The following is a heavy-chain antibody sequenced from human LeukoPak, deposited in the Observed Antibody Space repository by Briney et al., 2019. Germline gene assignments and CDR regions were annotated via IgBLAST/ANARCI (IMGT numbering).Heavy chain of an antibody. CDR3: ARDPPRGSSGWYGVDY. D-gene: IGHD6-19*01. CDR1: GFTFSSYS. V-gene: IGHV3-48*01. J-gene: IGHJ4*02. Sequence: GGSLRLSCAASGFTFSSYSMNWVRQAPGKGLEWVSYISSSSTIYYADSVKGRFTISRDNAKNSLYLQMNSLRAEDTAVYYCARDPPRGSSGWYGVDYWGQGTLVTVSS. CDR2: ISSSSTI.